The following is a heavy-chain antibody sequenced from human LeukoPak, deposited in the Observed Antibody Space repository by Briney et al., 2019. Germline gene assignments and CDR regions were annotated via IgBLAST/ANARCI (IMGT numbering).Heavy chain of an antibody. CDR1: GGSISSGGYS. Sequence: RASETLSLTCAVSGGSISSGGYSWSWIRQPPGKGLEWIGYIYHSGSTYYNPSLKSRVTISVDTSKNQFSLKLSSVTAADTAVYYCARVQRAGGWSLDYWGQGTLVTVSS. CDR2: IYHSGST. J-gene: IGHJ4*02. CDR3: ARVQRAGGWSLDY. D-gene: IGHD6-19*01. V-gene: IGHV4-30-2*01.